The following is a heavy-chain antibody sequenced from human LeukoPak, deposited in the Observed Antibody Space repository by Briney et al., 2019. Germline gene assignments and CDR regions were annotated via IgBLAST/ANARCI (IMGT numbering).Heavy chain of an antibody. CDR1: GFTFDDYG. J-gene: IGHJ4*02. Sequence: PGGSLRLSCAASGFTFDDYGMSWVRQAPGKGLEWVSGINWNGGSTGYADSVKGRFTISRDSAKNSLYLQMNSLRAEDTALYYCARDTYYYDSSGYYFGYYFDYWGQGTLVTVSS. CDR2: INWNGGST. V-gene: IGHV3-20*04. D-gene: IGHD3-22*01. CDR3: ARDTYYYDSSGYYFGYYFDY.